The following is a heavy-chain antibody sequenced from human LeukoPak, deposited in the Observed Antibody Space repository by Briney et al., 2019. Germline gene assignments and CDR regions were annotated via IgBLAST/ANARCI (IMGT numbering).Heavy chain of an antibody. D-gene: IGHD3-3*01. CDR1: GFTFSSYG. CDR3: ARATPYYDFWSGYLEY. Sequence: GGPLRLSCAASGFTFSSYGMHWVRQAPGKGLEWVAVIWYDGSNKYYADSVKGRFTISRDNSKNTLYLQMNSLRAEDTAVYYCARATPYYDFWSGYLEYWGQGTLVTVSS. V-gene: IGHV3-33*01. J-gene: IGHJ4*02. CDR2: IWYDGSNK.